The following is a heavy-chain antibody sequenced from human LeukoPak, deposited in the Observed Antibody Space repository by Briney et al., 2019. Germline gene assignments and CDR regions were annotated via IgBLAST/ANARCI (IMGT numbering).Heavy chain of an antibody. CDR2: IKKDGSDT. V-gene: IGHV3-74*01. CDR1: GFTFSSHW. D-gene: IGHD3-22*01. CDR3: ATDMGDDTSGSYRFGLDV. Sequence: GGSLRLSCAASGFTFSSHWMYWVRQVPGKGQVWVSRIKKDGSDTTYADSVKGRFTISRDNAKNTLYLQMNSLRAEDTAVYYCATDMGDDTSGSYRFGLDVWGLGTTVTVSS. J-gene: IGHJ6*02.